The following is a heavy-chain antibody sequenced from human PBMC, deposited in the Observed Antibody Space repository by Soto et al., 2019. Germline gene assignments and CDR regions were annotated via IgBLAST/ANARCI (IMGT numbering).Heavy chain of an antibody. CDR3: ARDSPGGGYYYGMDV. CDR1: GGSFSSYA. Sequence: QGQLEQSGAEVRKPGSSVKVSCKASGGSFSSYAISWVRQAPGQGLEWMGGIVPVLGTSHSAQKFQRRVTFSTDDFTTTAYMELSSLRSEDTAVYYCARDSPGGGYYYGMDVWGQGTTVTVSS. CDR2: IVPVLGTS. D-gene: IGHD3-16*01. J-gene: IGHJ6*02. V-gene: IGHV1-69*01.